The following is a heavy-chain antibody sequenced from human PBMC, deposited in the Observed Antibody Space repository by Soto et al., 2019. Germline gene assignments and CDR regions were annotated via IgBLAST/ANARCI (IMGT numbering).Heavy chain of an antibody. CDR3: ARDPYYDFWRGFLPPDY. D-gene: IGHD3-3*01. CDR2: ISSSSSYI. Sequence: GGSLRLSCAAFGFTFSSYSMNWVRQAPGKGLEWVSSISSSSSYIYYADSVKGRFTISRDNAKNSLYLQMNSLRAEDTAVYYCARDPYYDFWRGFLPPDYWGQGTLVTVSS. J-gene: IGHJ4*02. CDR1: GFTFSSYS. V-gene: IGHV3-21*01.